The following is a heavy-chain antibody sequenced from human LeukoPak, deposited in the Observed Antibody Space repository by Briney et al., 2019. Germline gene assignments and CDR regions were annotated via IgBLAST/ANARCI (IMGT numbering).Heavy chain of an antibody. CDR3: ARRIVGATPTWFDP. CDR1: GYTFTSYD. CDR2: MNPNSGNT. Sequence: ASVKVSCKASGYTFTSYDINWVRQATGQGLEWMGWMNPNSGNTGYAQKFQGRVTMTRNTSISTAYMELSSLRSEDTAVYYCARRIVGATPTWFDPWGQGTLVTVSS. D-gene: IGHD1-26*01. V-gene: IGHV1-8*01. J-gene: IGHJ5*02.